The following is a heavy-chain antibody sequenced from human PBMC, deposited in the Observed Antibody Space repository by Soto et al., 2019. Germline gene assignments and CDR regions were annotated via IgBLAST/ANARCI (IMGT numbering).Heavy chain of an antibody. V-gene: IGHV2-5*01. CDR1: GFSLRTTGVG. D-gene: IGHD3-3*01. Sequence: QITLKESGPTLVKPTQTLTLTCTYSGFSLRTTGVGVGWIRQPPGKALEWLGIIYWNDDKRYSPSLKSRFTLTSDISKSQVVLTMTNMDPVDTGTYYFAHTWRLPFDYWGQGTLVIVSS. J-gene: IGHJ4*02. CDR3: AHTWRLPFDY. CDR2: IYWNDDK.